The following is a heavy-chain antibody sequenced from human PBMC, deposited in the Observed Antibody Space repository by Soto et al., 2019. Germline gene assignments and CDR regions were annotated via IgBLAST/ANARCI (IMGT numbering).Heavy chain of an antibody. Sequence: QVQLVQSGAEVKKPGASVKVSCKASGYTFSTYGFSWVRQAPGQGLEWMGWIGADNGDTNYAQNFQGRVTMTTDTSTPTPYMELRSLTSDDTAVYFCARDWKGAGGFDPWGQGTLVTVSS. J-gene: IGHJ5*02. D-gene: IGHD1-1*01. CDR3: ARDWKGAGGFDP. CDR2: IGADNGDT. V-gene: IGHV1-18*01. CDR1: GYTFSTYG.